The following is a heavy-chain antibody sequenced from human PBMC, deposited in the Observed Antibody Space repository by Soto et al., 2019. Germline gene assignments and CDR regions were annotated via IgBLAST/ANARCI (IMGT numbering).Heavy chain of an antibody. J-gene: IGHJ6*02. CDR3: ARDHSRVVAAAGTDYYYSYGMDV. CDR2: TYYRSKWYN. D-gene: IGHD6-13*01. V-gene: IGHV6-1*01. CDR1: GDSVSSNSAA. Sequence: SQTLSLTCAISGDSVSSNSAAWNWIRQSPSRGLEWLGRTYYRSKWYNDYAVSVKSRITINPDTSKNQFSLQLNSVTPEDTAVYYCARDHSRVVAAAGTDYYYSYGMDVWGPGTTVTVSS.